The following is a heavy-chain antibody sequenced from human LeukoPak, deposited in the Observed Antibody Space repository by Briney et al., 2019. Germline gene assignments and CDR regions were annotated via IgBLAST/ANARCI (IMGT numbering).Heavy chain of an antibody. CDR1: GFTFSSYM. V-gene: IGHV3-48*04. D-gene: IGHD3-10*02. J-gene: IGHJ6*04. CDR2: ISSSGSTI. CDR3: AELGITMIGGV. Sequence: GGSLRLSCAASGFTFSSYMMNWVRQAPGKGLEWVSYISSSGSTIYYADSVKGRFTISRDNAKNSLYLQMNSLRAEDTAVYYCAELGITMIGGVWGKGTTVTISS.